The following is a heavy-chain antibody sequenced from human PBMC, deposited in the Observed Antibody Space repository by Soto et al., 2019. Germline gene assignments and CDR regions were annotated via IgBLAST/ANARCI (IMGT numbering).Heavy chain of an antibody. D-gene: IGHD1-1*01. CDR3: ARGRSAYKFDY. V-gene: IGHV4-31*03. CDR2: IYYSGST. J-gene: IGHJ4*02. Sequence: TSETLSLTCTVSGVSISSGGNYWSWIRQHPGKGLEWIGHIYYSGSTYYNPSLKSRLTISMDTSKSQFSLNLSSVTAADTAVYYCARGRSAYKFDYWGQGTLVTVSS. CDR1: GVSISSGGNY.